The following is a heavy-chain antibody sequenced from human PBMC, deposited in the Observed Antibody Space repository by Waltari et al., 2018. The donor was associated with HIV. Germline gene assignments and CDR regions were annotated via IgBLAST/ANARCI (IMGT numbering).Heavy chain of an antibody. CDR1: GYTFINYP. CDR2: INTNTGNP. CDR3: ARAREWELLYPIDY. V-gene: IGHV7-4-1*02. J-gene: IGHJ4*02. Sequence: QVQLVQSGSALTKPGASVKVSCKASGYTFINYPLNWVRQAPGQGLEWMGWINTNTGNPTYAQGFTGRFVFSLDTSVSTAYLQISSLKTEDTAVYYCARAREWELLYPIDYWGQGTLVTVS. D-gene: IGHD1-26*01.